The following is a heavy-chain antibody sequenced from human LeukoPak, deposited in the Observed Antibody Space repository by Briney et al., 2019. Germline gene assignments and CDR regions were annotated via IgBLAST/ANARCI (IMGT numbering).Heavy chain of an antibody. CDR2: ISAYNGNT. D-gene: IGHD6-19*01. J-gene: IGHJ6*02. Sequence: ASVKVSCKASGYTFTSYGISWVRQAPGQGLEWMGWISAYNGNTNYAQKLQGRVTMTTDTSTSTAYMELRSLRSDDTAVYYCAREYSSGSYYYYYGMDVRGQGTTVTVSS. V-gene: IGHV1-18*01. CDR1: GYTFTSYG. CDR3: AREYSSGSYYYYYGMDV.